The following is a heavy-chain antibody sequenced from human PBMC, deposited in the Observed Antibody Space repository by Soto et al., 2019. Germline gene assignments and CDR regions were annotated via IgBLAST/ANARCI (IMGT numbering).Heavy chain of an antibody. V-gene: IGHV1-18*01. D-gene: IGHD5-18*01. CDR3: APHTLDTGMPSGY. CDR2: IGGYKGNT. J-gene: IGHJ4*02. CDR1: GYTFTNYG. Sequence: QVQLVQSGAEVREPGASVKVSCNASGYTFTNYGVSWVRQAPGQGLEWMGWIGGYKGNTNYAQKLQCRVTLTTDTSTSTAYMELRSLRSDDTAVYYCAPHTLDTGMPSGYWGQGTLVPVSS.